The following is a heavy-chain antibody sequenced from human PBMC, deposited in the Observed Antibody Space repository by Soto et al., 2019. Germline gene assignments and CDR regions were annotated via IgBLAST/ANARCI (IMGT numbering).Heavy chain of an antibody. J-gene: IGHJ6*02. V-gene: IGHV1-69*01. CDR3: ARQGSGYDYVLRVDGDYYYYGMDV. CDR2: IIPIFGTA. D-gene: IGHD5-12*01. CDR1: GGTFSSYA. Sequence: QVQLVQSGAEVKKPGSSVKVSCKASGGTFSSYAISWVRQAPGQGLEWMGGIIPIFGTANYAQKFQGRVTITADESTSAAYIELSRLRSEDTAVYYCARQGSGYDYVLRVDGDYYYYGMDVLGQGTTVTVS.